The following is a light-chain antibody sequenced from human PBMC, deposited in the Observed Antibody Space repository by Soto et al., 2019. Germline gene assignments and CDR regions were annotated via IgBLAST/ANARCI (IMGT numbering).Light chain of an antibody. V-gene: IGKV1-39*01. CDR3: QQSYSIPST. CDR1: QSISSY. CDR2: AAS. Sequence: DIQMTHAPSSLSASVGDRVTITCRASQSISSYLNWYQQKPGKAPKLLIYAASSLQSGVPSRFSGSGSGTDFTLTISSLQPYDFETSSCQQSYSIPSTFGHWTKV. J-gene: IGKJ2*01.